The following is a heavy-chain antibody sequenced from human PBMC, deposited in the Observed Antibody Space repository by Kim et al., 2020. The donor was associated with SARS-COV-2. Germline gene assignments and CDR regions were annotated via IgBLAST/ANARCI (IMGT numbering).Heavy chain of an antibody. CDR3: VKEAAFTTIVVDYYFDY. Sequence: VHGRFTISRDNSKNTLYLQMNSLRTDDTARYYCVKEAAFTTIVVDYYFDYWGQGTLVTVSS. V-gene: IGHV3-30*02. J-gene: IGHJ4*02. D-gene: IGHD3-22*01.